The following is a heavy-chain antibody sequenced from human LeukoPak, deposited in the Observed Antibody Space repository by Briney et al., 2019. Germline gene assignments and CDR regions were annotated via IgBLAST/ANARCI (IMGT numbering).Heavy chain of an antibody. D-gene: IGHD5-12*01. J-gene: IGHJ4*02. CDR2: ISGSGGST. CDR1: GLTFSSYA. Sequence: GGSLRLSCAASGLTFSSYAMSWARQAPGKGLEWVSAISGSGGSTYYADSVKGRFTISRDNSKNTLYLQMNSLRAEDTAVYYCAKVSDSGYDQDDYWGQGTLVTVSS. V-gene: IGHV3-23*01. CDR3: AKVSDSGYDQDDY.